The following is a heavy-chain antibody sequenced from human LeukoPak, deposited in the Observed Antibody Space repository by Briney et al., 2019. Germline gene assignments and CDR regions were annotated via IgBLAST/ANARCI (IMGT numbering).Heavy chain of an antibody. CDR3: ARGGGVVALQR. J-gene: IGHJ1*01. D-gene: IGHD3-22*01. CDR2: IWYDGSNK. Sequence: PGRSLRLSCAASGFTFSSYGMHWVRQAPGKGLEWVAVIWYDGSNKYYADSVKGRFTISRDNSKNTLYLQMNSLRAEDTAVYYCARGGGVVALQRWGQGTLVTVSS. V-gene: IGHV3-33*01. CDR1: GFTFSSYG.